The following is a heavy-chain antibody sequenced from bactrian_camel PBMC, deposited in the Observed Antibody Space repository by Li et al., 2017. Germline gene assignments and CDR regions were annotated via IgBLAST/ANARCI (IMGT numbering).Heavy chain of an antibody. D-gene: IGHD1*01. Sequence: HVQLVESGGGSVQAGGSLRLSCAASGLTYSRNCMGWFRQAPGKEREWVARIISDGRPVVADSLKGRFIISSDDAANTLYLQMNSLKPEDTAMYYCASSQALAACDNPLAYHSWGQGTQVTVS. CDR2: IISDGRP. CDR3: ASSQALAACDNPLAYHS. CDR1: GLTYSRNC. V-gene: IGHV3S55*01. J-gene: IGHJ4*01.